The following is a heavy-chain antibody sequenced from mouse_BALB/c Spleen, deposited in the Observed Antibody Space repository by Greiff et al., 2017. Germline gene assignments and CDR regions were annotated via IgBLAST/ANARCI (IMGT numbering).Heavy chain of an antibody. Sequence: EVQLQQSGAELVRSGASVKLSCTASGFNIKDYYMHWVKQRPEQGLEWIGWIDPENGDTEYAPKFQGKATMTADTSSNTAYLQLSSLTSEDTAVYYCNAEGYYDGSPYAMDYWGQGTSVTVSS. CDR2: IDPENGDT. CDR3: NAEGYYDGSPYAMDY. D-gene: IGHD1-1*01. V-gene: IGHV14-4*02. CDR1: GFNIKDYY. J-gene: IGHJ4*01.